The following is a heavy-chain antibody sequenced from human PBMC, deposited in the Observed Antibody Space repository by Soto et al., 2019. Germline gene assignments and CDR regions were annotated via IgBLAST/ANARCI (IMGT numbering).Heavy chain of an antibody. CDR3: ARDAEPSSSPYYYYGMDV. CDR1: GLTFSSYE. J-gene: IGHJ6*02. Sequence: PGGSLRLSCAASGLTFSSYEMNWVRQAPGKGLEWVSYISSSGSTIYYADSVKGRFTISRDNAKNSLYLQMNSLRAEDTAVYYCARDAEPSSSPYYYYGMDVWGQGTTVTVSS. V-gene: IGHV3-48*03. CDR2: ISSSGSTI. D-gene: IGHD6-6*01.